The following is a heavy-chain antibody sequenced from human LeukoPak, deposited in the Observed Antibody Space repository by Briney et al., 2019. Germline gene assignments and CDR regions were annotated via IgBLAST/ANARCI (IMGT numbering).Heavy chain of an antibody. Sequence: GGSLRLSCAASGFTFDDYAMHWVRQAPGKGLEWVSGISWNSGSIGYADSVKGRFTISRDNAKNSLYLQMNSLRAEDTALYYCAKSEQLVPAFDYWGQGTLVTVSS. J-gene: IGHJ4*02. V-gene: IGHV3-9*01. D-gene: IGHD6-6*01. CDR3: AKSEQLVPAFDY. CDR1: GFTFDDYA. CDR2: ISWNSGSI.